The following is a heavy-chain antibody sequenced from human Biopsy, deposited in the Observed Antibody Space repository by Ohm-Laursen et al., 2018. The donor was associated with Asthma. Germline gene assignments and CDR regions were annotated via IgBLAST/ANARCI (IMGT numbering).Heavy chain of an antibody. V-gene: IGHV3-30*01. CDR3: VRDGTDDAFDI. CDR2: ISKDASTQ. D-gene: IGHD1-1*01. Sequence: SLRLSCAASGFSFSEFAIHWVRQATGKGLEWVGVISKDASTQDYADSVKGRFTMARDNSKNTLDLQMNSLREEDTAVYYCVRDGTDDAFDIWGQGTVVSVSS. J-gene: IGHJ3*02. CDR1: GFSFSEFA.